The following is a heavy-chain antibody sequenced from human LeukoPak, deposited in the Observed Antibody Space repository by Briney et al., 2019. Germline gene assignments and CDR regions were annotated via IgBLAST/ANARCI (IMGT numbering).Heavy chain of an antibody. Sequence: SQTLSLTCTVSGGSVSSGTFFWSWVRQPPGKGPEWIGYIYHSGSTYYSPSLKSRATMSIDTSKNQFSLELSSVTAADTAVYYCATESWKTAIFNSWGQGTLLTVSS. CDR3: ATESWKTAIFNS. D-gene: IGHD1-1*01. V-gene: IGHV4-30-4*08. J-gene: IGHJ4*02. CDR2: IYHSGST. CDR1: GGSVSSGTFF.